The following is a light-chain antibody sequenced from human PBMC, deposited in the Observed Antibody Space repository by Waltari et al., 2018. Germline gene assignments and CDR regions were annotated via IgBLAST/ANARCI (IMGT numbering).Light chain of an antibody. J-gene: IGLJ2*01. Sequence: SYVLTQPPSVSVAPGQTARITCGGDNIGGKSVHWYQQKPGQAPVLVIYDDRDRPSNIPARFSGSNSGNTATLTISRVEAGDEADYYCQVWDSSSDHVIFGGGTKVTV. V-gene: IGLV3-21*02. CDR2: DDR. CDR3: QVWDSSSDHVI. CDR1: NIGGKS.